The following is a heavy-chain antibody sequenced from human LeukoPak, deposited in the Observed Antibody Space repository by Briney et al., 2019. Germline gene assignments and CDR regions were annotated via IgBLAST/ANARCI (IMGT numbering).Heavy chain of an antibody. J-gene: IGHJ4*02. Sequence: GGSLRLSCAASGFTFSGSAMHWVRQASGKGLEWVGRIRSKANSYATAYAASVKGRFTISRDDSKNTAYLQMNSLKTEDTAVYYCTRRDGYYDILTGYYMADYWGQGTLATVSS. V-gene: IGHV3-73*01. CDR3: TRRDGYYDILTGYYMADY. CDR2: IRSKANSYAT. D-gene: IGHD3-9*01. CDR1: GFTFSGSA.